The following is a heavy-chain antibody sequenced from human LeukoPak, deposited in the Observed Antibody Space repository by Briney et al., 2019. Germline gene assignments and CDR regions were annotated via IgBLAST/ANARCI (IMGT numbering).Heavy chain of an antibody. J-gene: IGHJ3*02. CDR2: IRSSISYI. CDR1: GFTFSSYS. CDR3: ARDPGLLVVGAYDAFDI. V-gene: IGHV3-21*01. D-gene: IGHD2-15*01. Sequence: GRSLRLSCAPSGFTFSSYSMNCVRHAPGKGLEWDSSIRSSISYIYYADSVKARFTISRDNAKNSLYLQMSSLRAEDTAVYYCARDPGLLVVGAYDAFDIWGQGTMVTVSS.